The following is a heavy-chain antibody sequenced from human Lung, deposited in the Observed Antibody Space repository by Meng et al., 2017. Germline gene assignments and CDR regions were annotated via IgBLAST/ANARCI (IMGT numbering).Heavy chain of an antibody. CDR3: ARGPTTMAHDFDY. CDR1: GGSFSDYY. J-gene: IGHJ4*02. Sequence: VELQQWVGGLLKPSEPLSLTCVVSGGSFSDYYWSWIRQPPGKGLEWIGEINHSGSTNYNPSLESRATISVDTSQNNLSLKLSSVTAADSAVYYCARGPTTMAHDFDYWGQGTLVTVSS. D-gene: IGHD4-11*01. V-gene: IGHV4-34*01. CDR2: INHSGST.